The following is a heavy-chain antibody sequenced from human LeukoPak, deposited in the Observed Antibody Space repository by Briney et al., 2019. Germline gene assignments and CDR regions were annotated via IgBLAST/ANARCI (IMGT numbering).Heavy chain of an antibody. CDR1: GITLSNYG. V-gene: IGHV3-23*01. D-gene: IGHD3-22*01. CDR3: AKRGVVIRVILVGFHKEAYYFDS. J-gene: IGHJ4*02. CDR2: ISDSGGRT. Sequence: GGSLRLSCAVSGITLSNYGMSWVRQAPGKGLEWVAGISDSGGRTNYADSVKGRFTISRDNPKNTIYLQMNSLRAEDTAVYFCAKRGVVIRVILVGFHKEAYYFDSWGQGALVTVS.